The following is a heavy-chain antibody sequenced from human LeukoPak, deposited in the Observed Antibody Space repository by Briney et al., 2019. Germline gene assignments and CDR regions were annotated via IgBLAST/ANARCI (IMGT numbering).Heavy chain of an antibody. CDR2: FDPEDGET. V-gene: IGHV1-24*01. Sequence: ASVKVSCKVSGYTLTELSMHWVRQAPGKGLEWMGGFDPEDGETIYAQKFQGRVTMTEDTSTDTAYMELSSLRSEDTAVYYCASRPYSSGYYLFAFDIWGQGTMVTVSS. CDR1: GYTLTELS. CDR3: ASRPYSSGYYLFAFDI. D-gene: IGHD3-22*01. J-gene: IGHJ3*02.